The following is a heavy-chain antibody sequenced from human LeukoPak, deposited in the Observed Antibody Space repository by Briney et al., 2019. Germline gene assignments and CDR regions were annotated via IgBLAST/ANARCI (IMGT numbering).Heavy chain of an antibody. Sequence: GGSLRLSCAASGFTFSSYWMSWVRQAPGKGLEWVANIKQDGSEKYYVDSVKGRFTISRGNAKNSLYLQMNSLRAEDTAVYYCARIGGNSPFGAFDIWGQGTMVTVSS. CDR1: GFTFSSYW. CDR3: ARIGGNSPFGAFDI. D-gene: IGHD4-23*01. V-gene: IGHV3-7*01. J-gene: IGHJ3*02. CDR2: IKQDGSEK.